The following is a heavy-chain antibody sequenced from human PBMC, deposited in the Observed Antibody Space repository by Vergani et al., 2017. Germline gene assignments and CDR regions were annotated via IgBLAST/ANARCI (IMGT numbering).Heavy chain of an antibody. J-gene: IGHJ6*02. V-gene: IGHV3-49*04. CDR2: IRSKAYGGTT. D-gene: IGHD3-10*01. CDR3: TRDFTSWFGELLPPYYYYGMDV. Sequence: EVQLVESGGGLVQPGRSLRLSCTASGFTFGDYAMSWVRQAPGKGLEWVGFIRSKAYGGTTEYAASVKGRFTISRDDSKSIAYLQMNSLKTEDTAVYYCTRDFTSWFGELLPPYYYYGMDVWGQGTTVTVSS. CDR1: GFTFGDYA.